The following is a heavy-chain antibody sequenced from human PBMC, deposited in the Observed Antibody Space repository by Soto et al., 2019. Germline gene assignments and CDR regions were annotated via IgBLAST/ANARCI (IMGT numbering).Heavy chain of an antibody. CDR1: GFTFSSYG. CDR3: ARSPSSTVILDY. CDR2: IWYDGSNK. V-gene: IGHV3-33*01. J-gene: IGHJ4*02. D-gene: IGHD4-17*01. Sequence: GGSLRLSCAASGFTFSSYGMHWVRQAPGKGLEWVAVIWYDGSNKYYADSVKGRFTISRDNSKNTLYLQMNSLRAEDTAVYYCARSPSSTVILDYWGQGTLVTVSS.